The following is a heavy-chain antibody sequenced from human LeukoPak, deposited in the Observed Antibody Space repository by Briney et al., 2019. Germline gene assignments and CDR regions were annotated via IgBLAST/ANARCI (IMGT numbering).Heavy chain of an antibody. CDR1: GFTFSSYS. Sequence: GGSLRLSCAASGFTFSSYSMNWVRQAPGRGLEWASPISSSSSYIYYADSVKGRFTISRDNAKNSLYLQMNSLRAEDTAVYYCARSGYDYYYYYGMGVWGQGTTVTVSS. CDR2: ISSSSSYI. V-gene: IGHV3-21*01. D-gene: IGHD5-18*01. CDR3: ARSGYDYYYYYGMGV. J-gene: IGHJ6*02.